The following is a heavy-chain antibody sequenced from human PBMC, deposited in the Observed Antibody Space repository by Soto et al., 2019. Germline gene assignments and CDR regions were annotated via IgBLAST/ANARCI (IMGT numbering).Heavy chain of an antibody. D-gene: IGHD2-2*01. CDR1: GFTFSDYY. CDR3: ASDLLSCSSTRCYSGGTTDY. Sequence: QVQLVESGGGLVKPGGSLRLSCAASGFTFSDYYMSWIRQAPGKGLEWVSYISSSGSTIYYADSVKGRFTISRDNAKNSLYLQMNSLRAEDTAVYYCASDLLSCSSTRCYSGGTTDYWGQGTLVTVSS. V-gene: IGHV3-11*01. J-gene: IGHJ4*02. CDR2: ISSSGSTI.